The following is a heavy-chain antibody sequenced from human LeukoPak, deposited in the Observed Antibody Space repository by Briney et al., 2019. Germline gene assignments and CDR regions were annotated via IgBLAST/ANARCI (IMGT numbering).Heavy chain of an antibody. V-gene: IGHV4-59*01. CDR1: GGSISSYY. CDR3: ARQGYDILTGYDY. Sequence: PSETLSLTCTVSGGSISSYYWSWIRQPPGKGLEGIGYIYYSGSTNYNPSLKSRVTISVDTSKKQFSLKLSSVTAADTAVYYCARQGYDILTGYDYWGQGTLVTVSS. D-gene: IGHD3-9*01. CDR2: IYYSGST. J-gene: IGHJ4*02.